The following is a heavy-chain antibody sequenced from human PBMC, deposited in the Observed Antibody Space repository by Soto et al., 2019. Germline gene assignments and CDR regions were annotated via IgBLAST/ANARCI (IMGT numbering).Heavy chain of an antibody. D-gene: IGHD3-22*01. CDR3: ARDPPIFYGSSGYSFNFDF. J-gene: IGHJ4*02. CDR2: IYYSGST. V-gene: IGHV4-39*02. Sequence: SETLSLTCTVSGGSISSSNYYWGWIRQPPGKGLEWIGSIYYSGSTYYNPSLKSRVTISVDTSKNQFSLKLSSVTAADTAVYYCARDPPIFYGSSGYSFNFDFSGQGTLVTGSS. CDR1: GGSISSSNYY.